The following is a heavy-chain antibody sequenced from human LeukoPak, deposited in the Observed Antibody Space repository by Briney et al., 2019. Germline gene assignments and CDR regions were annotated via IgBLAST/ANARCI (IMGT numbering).Heavy chain of an antibody. D-gene: IGHD2-2*01. J-gene: IGHJ4*02. CDR2: IRSNAYGGTT. CDR1: GFTFGDYA. CDR3: TRAPAAMGPDY. V-gene: IGHV3-49*04. Sequence: GGSLRLSCIVSGFTFGDYAMSWVRQAPGKGLEWVGFIRSNAYGGTTEYAASVRGRFTISRDDSKTIAYLLMNSLKTEDTAVYYCTRAPAAMGPDYCGQGTLVTVSS.